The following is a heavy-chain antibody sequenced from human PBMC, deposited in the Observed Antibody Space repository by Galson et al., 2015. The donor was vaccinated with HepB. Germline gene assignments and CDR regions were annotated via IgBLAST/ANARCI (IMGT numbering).Heavy chain of an antibody. V-gene: IGHV3-74*01. J-gene: IGHJ4*02. CDR3: ARGVGSSWLINY. CDR2: INSDGSST. CDR1: GFTFSSYW. Sequence: SLRLSCATSGFTFSSYWMHWVRQAPGKGLVWVSHINSDGSSTTYADSVKGRFTISRDNAKNRLYLQMNSLRAEDTAVYYCARGVGSSWLINYWGQGTLVTVSS. D-gene: IGHD6-13*01.